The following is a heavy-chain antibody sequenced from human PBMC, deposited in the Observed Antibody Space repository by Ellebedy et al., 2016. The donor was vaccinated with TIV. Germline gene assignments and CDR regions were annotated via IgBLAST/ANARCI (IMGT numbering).Heavy chain of an antibody. J-gene: IGHJ4*02. D-gene: IGHD2-15*01. CDR2: ISYNGDTT. CDR3: VRDTWLLMDH. Sequence: GESLKISCAASGFTFEEYGMSWVRQSPGKGLEWVSFISYNGDTTNYADSVKGRFTISRDNAGNSLHLQMNSLRVDDTAFYYCVRDTWLLMDHWGQGILVTVSS. CDR1: GFTFEEYG. V-gene: IGHV3-20*04.